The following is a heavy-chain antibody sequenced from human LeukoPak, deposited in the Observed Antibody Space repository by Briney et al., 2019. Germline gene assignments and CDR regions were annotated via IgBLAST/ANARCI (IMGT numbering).Heavy chain of an antibody. CDR2: INYSGST. D-gene: IGHD3-22*01. CDR1: GASFSGYY. Sequence: SETLSLTCAVYGASFSGYYCSWIRHPPGKGLEWIGEINYSGSTNYTPSLKSRVTISVDTSKNQFSLKLSSVTAADTAVYYCARDASYDSSGYSNWGQGTLVTVSS. CDR3: ARDASYDSSGYSN. V-gene: IGHV4-34*01. J-gene: IGHJ4*02.